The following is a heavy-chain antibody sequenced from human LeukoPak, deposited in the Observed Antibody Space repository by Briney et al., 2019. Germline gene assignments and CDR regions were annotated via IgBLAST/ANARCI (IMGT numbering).Heavy chain of an antibody. V-gene: IGHV3-30*18. CDR3: AKAYDYGDYAIDY. CDR1: GFTFSSYG. Sequence: PGRSLRLSCAASGFTFSSYGMHWVRQAPGKGLEWVAVISYDGSNKYYADSVKGRFTISRDNSKNTLYLQMNSLRAEDTAVYYCAKAYDYGDYAIDYWAREPWSPSPQ. J-gene: IGHJ4*02. CDR2: ISYDGSNK. D-gene: IGHD4-17*01.